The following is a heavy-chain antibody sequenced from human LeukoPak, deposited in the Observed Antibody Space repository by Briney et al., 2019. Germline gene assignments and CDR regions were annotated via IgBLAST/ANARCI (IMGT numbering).Heavy chain of an antibody. CDR2: INPNSGGT. Sequence: ASVKVSCKASGYTFTGYYMHWVRQAPGQGLEWMGWINPNSGGTNYAQKFQGRVTMTRDTSISTAYMELSRLRSDDTAVYYCARGDYVWGSYRHTGPLYWGQGTLVTVSS. CDR1: GYTFTGYY. CDR3: ARGDYVWGSYRHTGPLY. D-gene: IGHD3-16*02. J-gene: IGHJ4*02. V-gene: IGHV1-2*02.